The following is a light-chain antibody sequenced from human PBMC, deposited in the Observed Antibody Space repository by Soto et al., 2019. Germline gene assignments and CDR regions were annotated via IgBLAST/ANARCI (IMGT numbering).Light chain of an antibody. CDR1: SGHSSYA. V-gene: IGLV4-69*01. CDR3: QTWGTGSWV. Sequence: QLVLTQSPSASASLGASVKLTCTLSSGHSSYAIAWHQQQPEKGPRYLMKLNSDGSHRKGDGIPDRVSGSSSGAERYLTIPSLQSEDEADYYCQTWGTGSWVFGGGTKLTVL. J-gene: IGLJ3*02. CDR2: LNSDGSH.